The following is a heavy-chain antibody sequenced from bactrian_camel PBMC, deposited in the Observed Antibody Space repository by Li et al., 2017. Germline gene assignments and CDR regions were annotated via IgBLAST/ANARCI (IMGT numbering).Heavy chain of an antibody. CDR2: FSVDALSP. D-gene: IGHD3*01. J-gene: IGHJ4*01. CDR3: AVGVGNWGAAPLGEAEYYY. Sequence: HVQLVESGGGVVQTGGSLRLSCAYSGYSGDYYGLGWFRQAPGKEREEVATFSVDALSPYYAFFVMGRFIISQDSAKNTIDLQMSMLKPEDTAMYYCAVGVGNWGAAPLGEAEYYYWGQGTQVTVS. CDR1: GYSGDYYG. V-gene: IGHV3S63*01.